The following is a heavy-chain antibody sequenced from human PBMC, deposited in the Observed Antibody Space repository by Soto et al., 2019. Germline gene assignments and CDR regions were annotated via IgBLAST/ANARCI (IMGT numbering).Heavy chain of an antibody. D-gene: IGHD6-6*01. CDR1: GYTFTGYY. J-gene: IGHJ6*02. V-gene: IGHV1-2*02. Sequence: ASVKPSCKASGYTFTGYYMHWVRQAPEQGLEWMGWINPNSGGTNYAQKFQGRVTMTRDTSISTAYMELSRLRSDDTAVYYCARVSDSSSSFYRMDFLGQGTPVT. CDR3: ARVSDSSSSFYRMDF. CDR2: INPNSGGT.